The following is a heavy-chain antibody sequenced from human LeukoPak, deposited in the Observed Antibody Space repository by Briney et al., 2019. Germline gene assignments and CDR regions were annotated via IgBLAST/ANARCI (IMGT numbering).Heavy chain of an antibody. J-gene: IGHJ4*02. CDR1: VFIFCDYA. CDR2: ISWNSGTI. Sequence: PGRSLRLSCAASVFIFCDYAMHWVRHAPGKGLEWVSGISWNSGTIAYADSVKGRFTISRDNAKNSLYLQMNSLRAEDMALYYCAKSFGSGSYPLDYWGQGTLVTVSS. D-gene: IGHD3-10*01. V-gene: IGHV3-9*03. CDR3: AKSFGSGSYPLDY.